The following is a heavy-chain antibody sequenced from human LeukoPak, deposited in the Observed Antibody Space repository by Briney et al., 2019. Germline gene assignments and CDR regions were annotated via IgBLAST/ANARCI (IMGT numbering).Heavy chain of an antibody. J-gene: IGHJ4*01. CDR2: IYPTGST. CDR3: AGFVRGGPFDD. V-gene: IGHV4-30-2*01. D-gene: IGHD3-10*01. CDR1: GGSVSSGGYS. Sequence: KPSETLSLTCDVSGGSVSSGGYSWSWIRQPPGKGLELIGYIYPTGSTYYNPSLKSRVTISVDRSKNRVSLKVSSVTAADTAVYYCAGFVRGGPFDDWGRGTLVTVSS.